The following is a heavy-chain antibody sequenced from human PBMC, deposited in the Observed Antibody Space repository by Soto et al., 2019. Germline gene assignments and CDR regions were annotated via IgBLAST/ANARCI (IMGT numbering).Heavy chain of an antibody. CDR2: IKQDGSEK. CDR1: GFTFSSYW. D-gene: IGHD2-15*01. V-gene: IGHV3-7*01. Sequence: EVQLVESGGGLVQPGGSLRLSCAASGFTFSSYWMSWVRQAPGKGLEWVANIKQDGSEKYYVDSVKGRFTISRDNAKNSLYLQMNSPRAEDTAVYYCASSVVGYCSGGSCYSGSEYFQHWGQGTLVTVSS. CDR3: ASSVVGYCSGGSCYSGSEYFQH. J-gene: IGHJ1*01.